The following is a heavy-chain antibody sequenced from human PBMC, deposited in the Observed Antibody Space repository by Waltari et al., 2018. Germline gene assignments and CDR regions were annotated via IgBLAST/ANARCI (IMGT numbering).Heavy chain of an antibody. J-gene: IGHJ4*02. CDR1: GGTFSSYA. CDR2: IIPIFGTA. D-gene: IGHD2-21*02. Sequence: QVQLVQSGAEVKKPGSSVKVSCKASGGTFSSYAISWVRQAPGQGLEWMGGIIPIFGTANYAQKFQGRGTITADESTSTAYMELSSLRSEDTAVYYCARDRSGYGGNSGYFDYWGQGTLVTVSS. CDR3: ARDRSGYGGNSGYFDY. V-gene: IGHV1-69*12.